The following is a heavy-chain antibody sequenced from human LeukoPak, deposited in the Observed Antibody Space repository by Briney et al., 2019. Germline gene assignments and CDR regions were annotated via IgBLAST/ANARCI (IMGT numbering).Heavy chain of an antibody. Sequence: RGSLRPSCAASGFTFRRYGIHWAGQARGKGLEWVAFIRCDGSNKYYADPVKGRFTISRDNSKNTLYLQMKSLRAEDTAVCYCAKGGGYEAQYYYYYLDVWGKGTTVTISS. J-gene: IGHJ6*03. CDR1: GFTFRRYG. V-gene: IGHV3-30*02. CDR2: IRCDGSNK. D-gene: IGHD5-12*01. CDR3: AKGGGYEAQYYYYYLDV.